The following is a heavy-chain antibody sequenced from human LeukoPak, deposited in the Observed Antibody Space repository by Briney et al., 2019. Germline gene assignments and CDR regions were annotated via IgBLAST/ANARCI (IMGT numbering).Heavy chain of an antibody. D-gene: IGHD3-16*01. CDR1: GFTFSDFY. Sequence: GGSLRLSCEASGFTFSDFYMSWIRQAPGQGLEWLSYISTTGYTIYFADSVKGRFTISRDNTQNSLFLQMDSLRVEDTAVYYCARDYASEYMDVWGKGTTVTVSS. J-gene: IGHJ6*03. CDR3: ARDYASEYMDV. CDR2: ISTTGYTI. V-gene: IGHV3-11*04.